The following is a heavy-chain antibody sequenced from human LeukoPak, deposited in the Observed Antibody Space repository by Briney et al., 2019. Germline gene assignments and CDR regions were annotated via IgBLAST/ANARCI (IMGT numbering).Heavy chain of an antibody. CDR3: ARDGRGHWDTRIWYLGNWFDP. CDR2: ISTYSGNT. J-gene: IGHJ5*02. V-gene: IGHV1-18*01. CDR1: GYTFTTYG. Sequence: ASVKVSCKASGYTFTTYGISWVRQAPGHGPEWMGWISTYSGNTHYAQKLQGRVTLTTDTSTSTAYIELRSLRSDDTAVYYCARDGRGHWDTRIWYLGNWFDPWGQGTLVTVSS. D-gene: IGHD6-13*01.